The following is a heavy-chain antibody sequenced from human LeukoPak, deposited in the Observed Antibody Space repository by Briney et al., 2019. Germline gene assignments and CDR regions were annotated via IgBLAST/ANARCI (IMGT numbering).Heavy chain of an antibody. V-gene: IGHV3-48*02. J-gene: IGHJ4*02. CDR2: ISGSSSSSDGGAI. CDR3: ARGTGSASWYIDD. CDR1: GFTFSTYS. D-gene: IGHD2-2*02. Sequence: GGSLRLSCTASGFTFSTYSVIWVRQAPGRGLEWVSYISGSSSSSDGGAIQYADSVKGRFTISSDNDKNSLYLQMNSVIDEDAAVYYCARGTGSASWYIDDWGQGTLVSVSS.